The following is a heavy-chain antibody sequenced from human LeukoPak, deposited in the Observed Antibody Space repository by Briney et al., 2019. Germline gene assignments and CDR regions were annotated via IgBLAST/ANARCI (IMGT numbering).Heavy chain of an antibody. D-gene: IGHD3-9*01. CDR1: GGSISSYY. CDR2: IYYSGST. V-gene: IGHV4-59*12. J-gene: IGHJ5*02. Sequence: PSETLSLTCTVSGGSISSYYWSWIRQPPGKGLEWIGYIYYSGSTNYNSSLKSRVTISVDTSKNQFSLKLSSVTAADTAVYYCARGNAYYDILTGYYNSWFDPWGQGTLVTVSS. CDR3: ARGNAYYDILTGYYNSWFDP.